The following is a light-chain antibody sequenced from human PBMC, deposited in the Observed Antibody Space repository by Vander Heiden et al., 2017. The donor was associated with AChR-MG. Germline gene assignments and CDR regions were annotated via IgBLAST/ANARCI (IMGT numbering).Light chain of an antibody. CDR3: SSYSSSTTLYV. CDR2: DVN. J-gene: IGLJ1*01. Sequence: QSALTQPASVSGSPGQSITISCTGTSSDVGGYNFVSWYQQHPGKAPKLVIYDVNKRPSGVSNRFSGSKSGNTASLTISGLQAEDEAHYYCSSYSSSTTLYVFGTGTRVPVL. CDR1: SSDVGGYNF. V-gene: IGLV2-14*03.